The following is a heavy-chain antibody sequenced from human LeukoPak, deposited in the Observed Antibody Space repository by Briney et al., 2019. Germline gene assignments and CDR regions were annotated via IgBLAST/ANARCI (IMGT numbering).Heavy chain of an antibody. D-gene: IGHD6-19*01. Sequence: SETLSLTCAVYGGSFSGYYWSWIRQPPGKGLEWIGEINHSGSTNYNPSLKSRVTISVDTSKNQFSLKLSSVTAADTAVYYCARAQWLVRFLDYWGQGTLVTVSS. CDR1: GGSFSGYY. J-gene: IGHJ4*02. CDR2: INHSGST. CDR3: ARAQWLVRFLDY. V-gene: IGHV4-34*01.